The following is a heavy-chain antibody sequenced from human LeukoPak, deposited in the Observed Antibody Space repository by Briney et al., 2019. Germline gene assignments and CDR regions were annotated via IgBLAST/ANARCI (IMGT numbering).Heavy chain of an antibody. CDR2: IKQDGTEK. CDR1: GFTLSGYW. D-gene: IGHD2-8*01. Sequence: PGGSLRLSCAASGFTLSGYWMSWVRQAPGKGLEWVANIKQDGTEKYYVDSIKDRFTISRDNAKNSLSLQMNSLRAEDTAVYYCAKDGIGYCTNGVCYYSDYWGQGTLVTVSS. J-gene: IGHJ4*02. CDR3: AKDGIGYCTNGVCYYSDY. V-gene: IGHV3-7*01.